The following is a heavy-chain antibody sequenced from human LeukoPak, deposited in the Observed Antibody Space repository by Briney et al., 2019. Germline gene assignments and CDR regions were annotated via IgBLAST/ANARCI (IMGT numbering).Heavy chain of an antibody. Sequence: SETLSLTCTVSGGSISSGSYYWSWIRQPAGKGLEWIGYIYYSGSTNYNPSLKSRVTISVDTSKNQFSLKLSSVTAADTAVYYCAREGSMVRGVSFDYWGQGTLVTVSS. CDR3: AREGSMVRGVSFDY. D-gene: IGHD3-10*01. CDR2: IYYSGST. J-gene: IGHJ4*02. V-gene: IGHV4-61*10. CDR1: GGSISSGSYY.